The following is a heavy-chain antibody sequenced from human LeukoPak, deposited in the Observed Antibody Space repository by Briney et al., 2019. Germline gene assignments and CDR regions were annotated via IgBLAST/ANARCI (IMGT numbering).Heavy chain of an antibody. J-gene: IGHJ5*02. V-gene: IGHV3-21*01. CDR1: GFTFSSYS. D-gene: IGHD3-10*01. CDR2: ISSSSSYI. Sequence: GGSLRFSCAASGFTFSSYSMNWVRQAPGKGLEWVSSISSSSSYIYYADSVKGRFTISRDNAKNSLYLQMNSLRAEDTAVYYCARDGDGSGSYFDENVFEDWFDPWGQGTLVTVSS. CDR3: ARDGDGSGSYFDENVFEDWFDP.